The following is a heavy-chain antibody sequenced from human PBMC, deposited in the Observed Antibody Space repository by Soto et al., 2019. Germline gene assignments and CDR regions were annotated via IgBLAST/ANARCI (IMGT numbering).Heavy chain of an antibody. CDR2: IYYSGST. J-gene: IGHJ3*02. D-gene: IGHD4-17*01. CDR1: GGSISSGGYY. V-gene: IGHV4-31*03. Sequence: SETLSLTCTVSGGSISSGGYYWSWIRQHPGKGLEWIGYIYYSGSTYYNPSLKSRVTISVDTSKNQFSLKLSSVTAADTAVYYCAGNFFDYGDYEGAFDIWGQGTMVTVSS. CDR3: AGNFFDYGDYEGAFDI.